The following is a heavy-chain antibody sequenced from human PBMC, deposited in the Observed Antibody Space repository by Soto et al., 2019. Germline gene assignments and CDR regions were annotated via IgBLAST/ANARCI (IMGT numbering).Heavy chain of an antibody. Sequence: PSETLSLTCTVSGGSISSYYWSWIRQPPGKGLEWIGYIYYSGSTNYNPSLKSRVTIPVDTSKNQFSLKLSSVTAADTAVYYCARDGWSGYSFDAFDIWGQGTMVTVSS. CDR2: IYYSGST. CDR1: GGSISSYY. V-gene: IGHV4-59*01. CDR3: ARDGWSGYSFDAFDI. J-gene: IGHJ3*02. D-gene: IGHD3-3*01.